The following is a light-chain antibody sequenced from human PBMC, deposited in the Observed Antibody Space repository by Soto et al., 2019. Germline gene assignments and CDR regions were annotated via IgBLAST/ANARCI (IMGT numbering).Light chain of an antibody. V-gene: IGLV1-40*01. CDR2: DNT. Sequence: QSVLTQPPSMSGAPGQRVTMSCTGSSSNLGAGYDVHWYQRLPGAAPKLLIYDNTHRPSGVPNRFSGSKSGTSASLAITGLQAEDDADYYCQSYDSGLSGHWVFGGGTKLTVL. J-gene: IGLJ3*02. CDR1: SSNLGAGYD. CDR3: QSYDSGLSGHWV.